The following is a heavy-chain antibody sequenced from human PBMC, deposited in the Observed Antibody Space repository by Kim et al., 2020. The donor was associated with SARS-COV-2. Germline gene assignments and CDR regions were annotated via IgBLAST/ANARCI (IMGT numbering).Heavy chain of an antibody. CDR2: ISWNSGSI. CDR3: AKAMVTTNAFDI. V-gene: IGHV3-9*01. D-gene: IGHD4-17*01. J-gene: IGHJ3*02. Sequence: GGSLRLSCAASGFTFDDYAMHWVRQAPGKGLEWVSGISWNSGSIGYADSVKGRFTISRDNAKNSLYLQMNSLRAEDTALYYYAKAMVTTNAFDIWGQGA. CDR1: GFTFDDYA.